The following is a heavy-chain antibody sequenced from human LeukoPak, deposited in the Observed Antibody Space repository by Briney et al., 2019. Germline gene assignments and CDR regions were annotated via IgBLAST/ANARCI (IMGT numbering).Heavy chain of an antibody. CDR3: AVKGGHSNYGFDY. Sequence: GGSLRLSCAASGFTFSSYAMSWVRQAPGKGLEWVSAISGSGGSTYYADSVKGRFTISRDNSKNTLYLQMNSLRAEDTAVYYCAVKGGHSNYGFDYWGQGTLVTVSS. D-gene: IGHD4-11*01. CDR2: ISGSGGST. CDR1: GFTFSSYA. J-gene: IGHJ4*02. V-gene: IGHV3-23*01.